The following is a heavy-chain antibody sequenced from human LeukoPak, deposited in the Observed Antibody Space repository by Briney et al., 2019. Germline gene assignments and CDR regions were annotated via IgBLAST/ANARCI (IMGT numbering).Heavy chain of an antibody. V-gene: IGHV1-2*02. J-gene: IGHJ4*02. CDR2: INPNIGGT. D-gene: IGHD3-9*01. CDR3: ARLPGRYDILTGYHFWALDY. Sequence: ASVKVSCKASGCTFTCYYMHWVRQAPGQGLEWMGWINPNIGGTNYAQKFQGRVTMTRDTSISTSYMQLSRLRSDDTAVYYCARLPGRYDILTGYHFWALDYWGQGTLVTVSS. CDR1: GCTFTCYY.